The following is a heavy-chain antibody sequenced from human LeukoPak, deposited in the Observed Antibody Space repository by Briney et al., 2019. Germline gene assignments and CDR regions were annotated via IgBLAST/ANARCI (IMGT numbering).Heavy chain of an antibody. CDR2: INPTGGST. D-gene: IGHD1-26*01. Sequence: ASVKVSCKASGYTFPSYFMHWVRQAPGQGLEWMGIINPTGGSTTYAQKFQGRVTMTRDTSTSTVYMELSSLRSEDTAVYYCARGRISGSYFDYWGQGTLVTVSS. CDR1: GYTFPSYF. V-gene: IGHV1-46*01. J-gene: IGHJ4*02. CDR3: ARGRISGSYFDY.